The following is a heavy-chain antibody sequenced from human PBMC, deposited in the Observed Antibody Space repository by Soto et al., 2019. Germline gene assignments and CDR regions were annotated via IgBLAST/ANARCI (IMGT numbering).Heavy chain of an antibody. D-gene: IGHD3-10*01. CDR1: GGTFSSYT. J-gene: IGHJ6*02. CDR3: ARDEGGITMVRSYGMNV. CDR2: IIPILGTT. V-gene: IGHV1-69*01. Sequence: QVQVVQSGAEVRKPGSSVKVSCRVSGGTFSSYTINWVRQAPGQGLEWMGGIIPILGTTNYAQNFLGRVSITADESTSTAYMELSSLGSEDTAMYYCARDEGGITMVRSYGMNVWGQGTTVTVPS.